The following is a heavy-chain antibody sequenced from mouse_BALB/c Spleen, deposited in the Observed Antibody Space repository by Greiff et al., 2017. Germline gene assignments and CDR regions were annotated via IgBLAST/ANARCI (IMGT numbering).Heavy chain of an antibody. CDR1: GFTFSNYW. V-gene: IGHV6-6*02. J-gene: IGHJ3*01. CDR3: TRSYDGYAWFAY. CDR2: IRLKSNNYAT. Sequence: EVHLVESGGGLVQPGGSMKLSCVASGFTFSNYWMNWVRQSPEKGLEWVAEIRLKSNNYATHYAESVKGRFTISRDDSKSSVYLQMNNLRAEDTGIYYCTRSYDGYAWFAYWGQGTLVTVSA. D-gene: IGHD2-3*01.